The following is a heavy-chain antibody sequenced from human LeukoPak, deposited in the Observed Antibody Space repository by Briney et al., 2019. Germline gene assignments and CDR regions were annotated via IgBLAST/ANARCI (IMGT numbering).Heavy chain of an antibody. Sequence: SETLSFTCTVSGGSISSYYWSRIRQPPGKGLEWIGYIYCSGSTSYNPSLKSRVTISVDTSKNQFSLKLSSVTAADTAVYCCARGPLLAVWGQGTLVTVSS. J-gene: IGHJ4*02. CDR2: IYCSGST. D-gene: IGHD6-19*01. CDR1: GGSISSYY. CDR3: ARGPLLAV. V-gene: IGHV4-59*01.